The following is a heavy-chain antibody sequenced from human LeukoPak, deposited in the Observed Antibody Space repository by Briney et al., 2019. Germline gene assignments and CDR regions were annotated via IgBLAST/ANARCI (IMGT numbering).Heavy chain of an antibody. CDR1: GGSISNYY. D-gene: IGHD3-3*01. Sequence: PSETLSLTCSVSGGSISNYYWSWIRQPPGKGLEWIGYIYYSGSTNYNPSLKSRVTISVDTSKNQFSLKLSSVTAADTAVYYCARLRFWAFDIWGQGTMVTVSS. V-gene: IGHV4-59*01. CDR3: ARLRFWAFDI. J-gene: IGHJ3*02. CDR2: IYYSGST.